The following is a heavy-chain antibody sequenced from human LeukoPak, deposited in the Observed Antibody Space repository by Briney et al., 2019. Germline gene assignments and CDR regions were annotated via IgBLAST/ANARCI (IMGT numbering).Heavy chain of an antibody. CDR2: ISWNSGSI. J-gene: IGHJ4*02. CDR1: GFTFDDYA. V-gene: IGHV3-9*01. Sequence: PGRSLRLSCAASGFTFDDYAMHWVRPAPGKGLEWVSGISWNSGSIVYADSVKGRFTISRDNAKNSLYLQMNSLRADDTALYYCAKGGSYDSSGYYSNPLYYFDYWGQGTLVTVPS. CDR3: AKGGSYDSSGYYSNPLYYFDY. D-gene: IGHD3-22*01.